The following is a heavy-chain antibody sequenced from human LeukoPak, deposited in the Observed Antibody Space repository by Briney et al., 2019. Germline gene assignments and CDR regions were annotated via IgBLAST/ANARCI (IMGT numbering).Heavy chain of an antibody. Sequence: GGSLRLSCAASGFTFSSYAMHWVRQAPGKGLEYVSAISSNGGSTYYANSVKGRFTISRDNSKNTLYLQMGSLRAEDMAVYYCARRSYSSSWYARGAFDIWGQGTMVTVSS. CDR1: GFTFSSYA. V-gene: IGHV3-64*01. CDR3: ARRSYSSSWYARGAFDI. CDR2: ISSNGGST. J-gene: IGHJ3*02. D-gene: IGHD6-13*01.